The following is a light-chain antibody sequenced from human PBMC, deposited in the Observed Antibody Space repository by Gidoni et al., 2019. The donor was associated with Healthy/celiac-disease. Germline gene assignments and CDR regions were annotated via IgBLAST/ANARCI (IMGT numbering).Light chain of an antibody. CDR1: QGISHS. CDR3: QKYNSAPRT. J-gene: IGKJ1*01. V-gene: IGKV1-27*01. CDR2: AAS. Sequence: DIQMTQSPSSLSASVGDRVTITCRASQGISHSLAWYQQKPGKVPKLLIYAASTLQSGVPSLFSGSGSGTDFTLTISSRQPEDVATYYCQKYNSAPRTFGQGTKVEIK.